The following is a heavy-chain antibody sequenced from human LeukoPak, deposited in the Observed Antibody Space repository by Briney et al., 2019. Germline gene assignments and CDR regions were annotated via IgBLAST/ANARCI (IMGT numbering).Heavy chain of an antibody. D-gene: IGHD1-26*01. V-gene: IGHV3-23*01. CDR2: ITRSGTNT. CDR1: GFTFSSYW. Sequence: PGGSLRLSCAASGFTFSSYWMSWVRQAPGKGLEWVSAITRSGTNTFYRDSVKGRFTVSRDNSKNTIFLQMNTLRADDTAVYFCATDPATVGATTRDYWGQGTPVTVSS. CDR3: ATDPATVGATTRDY. J-gene: IGHJ4*02.